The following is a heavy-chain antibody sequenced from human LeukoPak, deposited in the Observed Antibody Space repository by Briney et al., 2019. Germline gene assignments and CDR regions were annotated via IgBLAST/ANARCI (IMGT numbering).Heavy chain of an antibody. CDR2: IWYDGSEK. CDR1: GFTFSYNA. CDR3: ARDYGTTTTTKRWGCFDY. D-gene: IGHD4-11*01. J-gene: IGHJ4*02. V-gene: IGHV3-33*01. Sequence: GGSLRLSCAASGFTFSYNAMHWVRQAPGEGLEWGAVIWYDGSEKYYADSVKGRFTISRDNSKNTLFLQMNSLRAEDTAVYYCARDYGTTTTTKRWGCFDYWGQGALVTVSS.